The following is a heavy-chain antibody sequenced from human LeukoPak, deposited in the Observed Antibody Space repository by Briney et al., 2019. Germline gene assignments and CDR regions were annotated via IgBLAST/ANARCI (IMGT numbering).Heavy chain of an antibody. D-gene: IGHD2-2*01. V-gene: IGHV4-30-4*08. CDR1: GYSISSGYF. CDR2: IYYSGST. CDR3: ARDSCSSTSCSIDY. Sequence: SETLSLTCAVSGYSISSGYFWGWIRHPPGKGLEWIGYIYYSGSTYYNPSLKSRVTISVDTSKNQFSLKLSSVTAADTAVYYCARDSCSSTSCSIDYWGQGTLVTVSS. J-gene: IGHJ4*02.